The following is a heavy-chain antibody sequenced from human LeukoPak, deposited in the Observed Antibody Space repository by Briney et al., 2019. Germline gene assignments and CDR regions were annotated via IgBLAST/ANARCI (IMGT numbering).Heavy chain of an antibody. CDR3: ATATGYCSSTSCRYNWFDP. CDR1: GGSFSGYY. J-gene: IGHJ5*02. D-gene: IGHD2-2*01. V-gene: IGHV4-34*01. Sequence: PSETLSLTCAVYGGSFSGYYWSWLRQPPGKGLEWIGEINHSGSTNYNPSLKSRVTISVDTSKNQFSLKLSSVTAADTAVYYCATATGYCSSTSCRYNWFDPWGQGTLVTVSS. CDR2: INHSGST.